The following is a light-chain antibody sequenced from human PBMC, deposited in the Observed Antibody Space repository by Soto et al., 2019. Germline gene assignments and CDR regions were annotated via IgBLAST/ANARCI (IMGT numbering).Light chain of an antibody. V-gene: IGKV3-20*01. Sequence: DIVLTQSPGTLSLSPGERATLSCRASQPVAKNYLAWYQQQPGQAPRLLIFGASSRATGIPDSFSGSGSGTDFTLTINRLEPEDFAVYYCQQYASAPLTFGGATKVEIK. J-gene: IGKJ4*01. CDR3: QQYASAPLT. CDR2: GAS. CDR1: QPVAKNY.